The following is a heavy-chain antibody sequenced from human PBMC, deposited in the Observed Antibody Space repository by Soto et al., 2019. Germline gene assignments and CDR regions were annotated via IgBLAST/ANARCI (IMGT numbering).Heavy chain of an antibody. CDR3: TRDRGFGMDV. V-gene: IGHV4-31*03. J-gene: IGHJ6*02. CDR2: IYDNGIT. CDR1: GGSISGGRYY. Sequence: QVPLQESGPGLVKPSQTLSLTCNVSGGSISGGRYYWNWIRQHPGKGLEWIGNIYDNGITYYNPSRKSRVIISEDASKNQFCLRLSSVTAADTAVYYCTRDRGFGMDVWGQGTTVTVS.